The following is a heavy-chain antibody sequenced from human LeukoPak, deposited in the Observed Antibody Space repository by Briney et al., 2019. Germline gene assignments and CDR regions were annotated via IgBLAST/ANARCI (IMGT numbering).Heavy chain of an antibody. J-gene: IGHJ4*02. D-gene: IGHD1-20*01. CDR2: ISTSSTYI. Sequence: GGSLRLSCAASGFTFSSYSMNWVRQAPGKGLEWVSSISTSSTYICYADSVKGRFTISRDNAKNSLYPQMNSLRAEDTAVYYCARDPPFIIGTTFFDYWGQGTLVTVSS. V-gene: IGHV3-21*01. CDR3: ARDPPFIIGTTFFDY. CDR1: GFTFSSYS.